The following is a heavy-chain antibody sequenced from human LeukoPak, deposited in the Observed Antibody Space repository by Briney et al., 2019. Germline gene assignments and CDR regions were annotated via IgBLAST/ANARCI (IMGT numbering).Heavy chain of an antibody. CDR1: GGSISSYY. D-gene: IGHD3-22*01. CDR2: IYYSGST. CDR3: AVGSSAAYRRGWRDWFDP. Sequence: SETLSLTCTVSGGSISSYYWSWIRQPPGKGLEWIGYIYYSGSTNYNPSLKSRVTISVDKSKNQFSLKLSSVTAADTAVYYCAVGSSAAYRRGWRDWFDPWGQGTLVTVSS. J-gene: IGHJ5*02. V-gene: IGHV4-59*12.